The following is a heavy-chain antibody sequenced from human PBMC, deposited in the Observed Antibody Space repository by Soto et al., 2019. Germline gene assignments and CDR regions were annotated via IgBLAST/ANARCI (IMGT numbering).Heavy chain of an antibody. Sequence: EVQLVESGGGLVKPGGSLRLSCAASGFIFSSYSMNWVRQAPGKGLEWVSSISGSSSYIFHADSVKGRFTISRDNAKSSLYLQMNSLRAEDTAVYYCARGRTMPATRSPDYDYWGQGTLVTVSS. D-gene: IGHD2-2*01. CDR1: GFIFSSYS. J-gene: IGHJ4*02. CDR3: ARGRTMPATRSPDYDY. CDR2: ISGSSSYI. V-gene: IGHV3-21*01.